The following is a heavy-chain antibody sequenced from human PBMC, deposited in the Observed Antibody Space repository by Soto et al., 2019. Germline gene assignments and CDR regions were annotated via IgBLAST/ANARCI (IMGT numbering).Heavy chain of an antibody. CDR3: AKDQGSSWYEIDY. CDR1: GFTFSNYA. Sequence: EVQLLESGGGLVQPGGSLRLSCAASGFTFSNYALTWVRQAPGKGLEWVSTISGSGGSTYYADSVKGRFTISRDNSKNSLYLQMNSLRAEDKAVYYCAKDQGSSWYEIDYWGQGTLVTVSS. D-gene: IGHD6-13*01. J-gene: IGHJ4*02. CDR2: ISGSGGST. V-gene: IGHV3-23*01.